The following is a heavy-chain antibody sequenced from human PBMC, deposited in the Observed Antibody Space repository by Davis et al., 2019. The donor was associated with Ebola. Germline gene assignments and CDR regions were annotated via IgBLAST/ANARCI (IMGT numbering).Heavy chain of an antibody. V-gene: IGHV3-30*18. Sequence: GESLKISCAASGFTFSSYDMHWVRQAPGKGLEWVAVISYDGSNKYYADSVKGRFTISRDNSKNTLYLQMNSLRAEDTAVYYCAKGSVPRGWGQGTLVTVSS. J-gene: IGHJ4*02. D-gene: IGHD3-10*01. CDR3: AKGSVPRG. CDR1: GFTFSSYD. CDR2: ISYDGSNK.